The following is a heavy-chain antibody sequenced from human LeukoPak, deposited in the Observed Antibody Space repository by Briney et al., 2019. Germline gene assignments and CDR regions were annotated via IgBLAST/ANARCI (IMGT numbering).Heavy chain of an antibody. CDR1: GYSISSGYY. Sequence: SETLSLTCTVSGYSISSGYYWGWIRQPPGKGLGCVGSIFHSGTTYYNPSLRSRVTISVDSSKNQFSLKLSSVTAADTAVYFCARGGVTVTTWFDNWGQGTLVTVSS. D-gene: IGHD4-17*01. J-gene: IGHJ4*02. CDR2: IFHSGTT. V-gene: IGHV4-38-2*02. CDR3: ARGGVTVTTWFDN.